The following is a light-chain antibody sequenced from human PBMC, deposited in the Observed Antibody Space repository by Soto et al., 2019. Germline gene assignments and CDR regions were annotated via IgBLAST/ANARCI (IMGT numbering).Light chain of an antibody. Sequence: QSVLTQPASVSGSPGQSITISCTGTSSDVGGYNYVSWYQQHPGKAPKLMIYEVSNRPSGVSNRFSGSKSGNTASLTISGLQAEDEADYYCSSYTSSSTPWFGGGTKVTVL. CDR1: SSDVGGYNY. J-gene: IGLJ3*02. V-gene: IGLV2-14*01. CDR2: EVS. CDR3: SSYTSSSTPW.